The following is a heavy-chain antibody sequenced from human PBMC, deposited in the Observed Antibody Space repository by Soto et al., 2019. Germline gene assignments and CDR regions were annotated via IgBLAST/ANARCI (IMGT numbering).Heavy chain of an antibody. Sequence: EVQLLESGGGLVQPGGSLRLSCAASGFTFSSYAMRWVRQAPGKGLEWVSAISGSGDSTYYADSVKGRFTVSRDNSKNTLYLQMNSLRAEDTAVYYCARRGSGRYYGHWGQGTLVTVSS. D-gene: IGHD1-26*01. CDR3: ARRGSGRYYGH. CDR2: ISGSGDST. CDR1: GFTFSSYA. V-gene: IGHV3-23*01. J-gene: IGHJ4*02.